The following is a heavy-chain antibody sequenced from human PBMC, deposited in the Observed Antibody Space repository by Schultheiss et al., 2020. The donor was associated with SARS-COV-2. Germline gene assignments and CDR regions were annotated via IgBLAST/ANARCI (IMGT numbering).Heavy chain of an antibody. J-gene: IGHJ4*02. Sequence: GGSLRLSCAASGFTFSSYGMHWVRQAPGKGLEWVAVIWFDGSIKYYAESVKGRFTISRDNSKNTLYLQMNSLRAEDTAVYYCAKAGEAVSRDYWGQGTLVTVSS. V-gene: IGHV3-33*06. D-gene: IGHD5/OR15-5a*01. CDR3: AKAGEAVSRDY. CDR1: GFTFSSYG. CDR2: IWFDGSIK.